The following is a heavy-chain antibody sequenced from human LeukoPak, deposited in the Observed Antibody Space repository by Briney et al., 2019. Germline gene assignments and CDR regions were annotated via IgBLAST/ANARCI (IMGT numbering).Heavy chain of an antibody. V-gene: IGHV3-7*01. D-gene: IGHD1-7*01. CDR1: GFTFSSHW. J-gene: IGHJ4*02. Sequence: TGGSLRLSCAASGFTFSSHWMSWVRQAPGEGLEWVADIRPDGSEEYYMDSVKGRFTISRDNAKNSLYLQMNSLRAEDTAVYYCARLLGTVTTYDYWGQRTLVTVSS. CDR3: ARLLGTVTTYDY. CDR2: IRPDGSEE.